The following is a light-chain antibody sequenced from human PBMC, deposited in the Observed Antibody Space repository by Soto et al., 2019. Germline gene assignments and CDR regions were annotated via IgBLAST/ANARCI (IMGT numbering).Light chain of an antibody. Sequence: QSALTQPASVSGSPGQSITISCTGTSSDVGAYNYVSWYQHHPGKVPKLLIYEVTNRPSGVSDRFSGSKSGNTASLTISGIQAQDQADYYCSSKRYSSTIFVLGTGTKVTV. J-gene: IGLJ1*01. CDR2: EVT. CDR1: SSDVGAYNY. V-gene: IGLV2-14*01. CDR3: SSKRYSSTIFV.